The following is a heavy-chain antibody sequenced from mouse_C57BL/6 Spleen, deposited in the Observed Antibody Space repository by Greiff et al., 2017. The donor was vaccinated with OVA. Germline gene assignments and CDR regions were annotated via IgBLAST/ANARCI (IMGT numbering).Heavy chain of an antibody. CDR3: TREVYDYGSSPTDAMDY. J-gene: IGHJ4*01. V-gene: IGHV5-9-1*02. CDR2: ISSGGDYI. CDR1: GFTFSSYA. Sequence: EVKVVESGEGLVKPGGSLKLSCAASGFTFSSYAMSWVRQTPEKRLEWVAYISSGGDYIYYADNVKGRFTISRDNARNTLYLQMSSLKSEDTARYYCTREVYDYGSSPTDAMDYWGQGTSVTVSS. D-gene: IGHD1-1*01.